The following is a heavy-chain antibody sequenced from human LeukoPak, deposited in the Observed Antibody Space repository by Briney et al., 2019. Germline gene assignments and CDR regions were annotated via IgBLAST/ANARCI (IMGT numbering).Heavy chain of an antibody. CDR1: GGSFSGYY. J-gene: IGHJ5*02. CDR3: ARGLRYYGSLRLGGDNWFDP. V-gene: IGHV4-34*01. Sequence: SETLSLTCAVYGGSFSGYYWSWIRQPPGKGLEWIGEINHSGSTNYNPSLKSRVTISVDTSKNQFSLKLSSVTAADTAVYYCARGLRYYGSLRLGGDNWFDPWGQGTLVTVSS. CDR2: INHSGST. D-gene: IGHD3-10*01.